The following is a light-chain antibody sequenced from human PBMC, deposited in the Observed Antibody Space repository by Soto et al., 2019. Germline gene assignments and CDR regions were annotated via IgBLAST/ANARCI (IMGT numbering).Light chain of an antibody. Sequence: EIVMTQSPATLSVSPGERATLFCRASQSVSSDLAWYQQKPGQPPRLLIYGASTRATGVPARFIGSGSGTDFTLTINSLQSEDFAVYYCQQFNSWRPWAFGQGTKVEI. CDR1: QSVSSD. CDR3: QQFNSWRPWA. CDR2: GAS. V-gene: IGKV3-15*01. J-gene: IGKJ1*01.